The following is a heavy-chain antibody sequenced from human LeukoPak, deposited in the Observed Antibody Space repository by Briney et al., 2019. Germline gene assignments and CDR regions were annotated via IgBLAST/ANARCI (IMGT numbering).Heavy chain of an antibody. Sequence: ASVKVSCKASGYTFTRYYMHWVRQAPGQGLEWMGWINPNSGSTNYAQKFQGRVTMTRDTSISTAYMELRRLTSDDTAVYYCATETVLRAARPDCWFDPWGQGTLVTVSS. D-gene: IGHD6-6*01. CDR3: ATETVLRAARPDCWFDP. CDR2: INPNSGST. V-gene: IGHV1-2*02. CDR1: GYTFTRYY. J-gene: IGHJ5*02.